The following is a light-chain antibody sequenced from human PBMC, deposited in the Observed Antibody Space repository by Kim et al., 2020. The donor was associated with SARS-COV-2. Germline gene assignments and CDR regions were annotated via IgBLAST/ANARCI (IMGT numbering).Light chain of an antibody. J-gene: IGKJ2*01. Sequence: LAPGERAALSCRARQSVSSSYLAWYQQKPGQAPRLHIYGTSSRATGIPDRFSGSGSVTDFTLTISRLEPEDFAVYYCQQYGSSPRTFGQGTKLEI. CDR1: QSVSSSY. V-gene: IGKV3-20*01. CDR3: QQYGSSPRT. CDR2: GTS.